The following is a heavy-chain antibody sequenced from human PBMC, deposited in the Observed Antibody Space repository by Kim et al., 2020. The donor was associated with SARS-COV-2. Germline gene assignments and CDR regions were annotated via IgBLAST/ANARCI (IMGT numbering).Heavy chain of an antibody. CDR2: LSLDSDRI. Sequence: GGSLRLSCEMSGFKFERFAVHWVRQPPGKGLEWVSGLSLDSDRIGYADSVKGRFTVSRDKAKDTLYLQMDSLRIEDTAFYYCTRDLVLGGADYWGQGTLVTVSS. V-gene: IGHV3-9*01. J-gene: IGHJ4*02. D-gene: IGHD6-6*01. CDR3: TRDLVLGGADY. CDR1: GFKFERFA.